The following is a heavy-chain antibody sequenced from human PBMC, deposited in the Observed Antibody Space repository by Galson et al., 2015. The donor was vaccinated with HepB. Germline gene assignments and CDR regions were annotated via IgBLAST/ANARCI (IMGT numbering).Heavy chain of an antibody. J-gene: IGHJ5*02. CDR3: GGAVRRSNWFDP. V-gene: IGHV3-74*01. Sequence: SLRLSCAASGFTFSSYWMHWVRQAPGKGLVWVSRINSDGSSTSYADSVKGRFTISRDNAKNMLYLQMNSLRAEDTAVYYCGGAVRRSNWFDPWGQGTLVTVSS. CDR2: INSDGSST. D-gene: IGHD1-1*01. CDR1: GFTFSSYW.